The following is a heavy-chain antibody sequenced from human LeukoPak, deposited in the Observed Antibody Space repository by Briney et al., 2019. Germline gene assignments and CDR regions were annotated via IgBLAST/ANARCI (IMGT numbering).Heavy chain of an antibody. Sequence: GASVKVSCKASGGTFSSYAISWVRQAPGQGLEWMGRIIPIFGTANYAQKFQGRVTITTDESTSTAYMELSSLRSEDTAVYYCARGVAGDYYYYYIDVWGKGTTVTVSS. J-gene: IGHJ6*03. CDR1: GGTFSSYA. CDR3: ARGVAGDYYYYYIDV. V-gene: IGHV1-69*05. D-gene: IGHD6-19*01. CDR2: IIPIFGTA.